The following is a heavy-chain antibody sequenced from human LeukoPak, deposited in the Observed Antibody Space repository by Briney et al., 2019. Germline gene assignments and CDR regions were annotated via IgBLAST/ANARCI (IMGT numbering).Heavy chain of an antibody. D-gene: IGHD5-24*01. CDR2: INHSGST. CDR1: GGSFSGYY. CDR3: ARGIRSRDGYNGNDY. Sequence: SETLSLTCAVYGGSFSGYYWSWIRQPPGKGLEWIGEINHSGSTNYNPSLKSRVTISVDTSKNQFSLKLSSVTAADTAAYYCARGIRSRDGYNGNDYWGQGTLVTVSS. J-gene: IGHJ4*02. V-gene: IGHV4-34*01.